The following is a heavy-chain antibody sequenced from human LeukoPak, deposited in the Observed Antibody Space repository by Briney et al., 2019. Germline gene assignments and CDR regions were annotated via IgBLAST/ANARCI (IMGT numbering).Heavy chain of an antibody. CDR1: GLTVRTTS. CDR3: AKDVFPYMVRVLFDY. D-gene: IGHD3-10*01. V-gene: IGHV3-53*01. Sequence: PGGSLRLSCAASGLTVRTTSMTWVRQAPGKGLEWVSDILDDGRIYYADSVKGRFTISRDHSQNKVNLQMDNLRAEDTAVYYCAKDVFPYMVRVLFDYWGQGTLVTVSS. J-gene: IGHJ4*02. CDR2: ILDDGRI.